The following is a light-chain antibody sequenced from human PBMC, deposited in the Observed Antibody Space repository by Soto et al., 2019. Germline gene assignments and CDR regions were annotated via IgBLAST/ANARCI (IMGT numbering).Light chain of an antibody. CDR3: QQYGSSPRT. Sequence: EIVLTQSPGTLSLSPGQRATLSCRASQSVSSSLAWYQQKPGQAPRLLIYGASSRATGIPDRFSGSGSGTDFTLTISRLEPEDFAVYYCQQYGSSPRTFGQGTKVDI. V-gene: IGKV3-20*01. CDR1: QSVSSS. CDR2: GAS. J-gene: IGKJ1*01.